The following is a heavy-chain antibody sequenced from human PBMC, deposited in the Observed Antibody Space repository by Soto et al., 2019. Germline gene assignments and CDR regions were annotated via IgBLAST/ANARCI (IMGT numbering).Heavy chain of an antibody. V-gene: IGHV3-9*01. CDR3: AKEVGRSTSYFYGLDV. Sequence: EVQLVESGGGLVQPGRSLRLSCAASGFTFEDYAMYWVRQTPGKGLEWVSGIGWNSATIGYGDSVKGRFTISRDNAKTSLYLQMNSLRAEDTALYFCAKEVGRSTSYFYGLDVWGPGTTVTVSS. J-gene: IGHJ6*02. D-gene: IGHD2-2*01. CDR1: GFTFEDYA. CDR2: IGWNSATI.